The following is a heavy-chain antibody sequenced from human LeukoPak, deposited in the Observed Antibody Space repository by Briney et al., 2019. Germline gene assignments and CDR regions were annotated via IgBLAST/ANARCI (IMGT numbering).Heavy chain of an antibody. Sequence: ASVKVSCKASGYTFTSYYMHWVRQAPGQGLEWVGIINPSGGSTSYAQKFQGRVTITADKSTSTAYMELSSLRSEDTAVYYCARGRTPPYYYDSSGYWVYWGQGTLVTVSS. J-gene: IGHJ4*02. CDR1: GYTFTSYY. CDR3: ARGRTPPYYYDSSGYWVY. CDR2: INPSGGST. D-gene: IGHD3-22*01. V-gene: IGHV1-46*01.